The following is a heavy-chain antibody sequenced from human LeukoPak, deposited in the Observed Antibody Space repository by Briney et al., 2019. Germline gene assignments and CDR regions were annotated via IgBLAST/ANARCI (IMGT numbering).Heavy chain of an antibody. V-gene: IGHV1-69-2*01. CDR1: GFTFTDSFSDYY. D-gene: IGHD4-17*01. CDR2: IDPEDGKT. CDR3: ATSRGLKAVTRSR. Sequence: GATVKISCKASGFTFTDSFSDYYIHWVQQAPGKGLEWMGRIDPEDGKTTYAEEFQGGVTMTADKSTNTAYMELSSLSSEDTAVYYCATSRGLKAVTRSRWGQGTLVTVSS. J-gene: IGHJ4*02.